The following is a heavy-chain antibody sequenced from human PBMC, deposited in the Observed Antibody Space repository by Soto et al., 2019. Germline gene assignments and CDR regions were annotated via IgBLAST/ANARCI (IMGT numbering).Heavy chain of an antibody. V-gene: IGHV3-30*18. CDR1: GFTFSSYG. Sequence: QVQLVESGGGVVQPGRSLRLSCAASGFTFSSYGMHWVRQAPGKGLEWVAVISYDGSNKYYADSVKGRFTISRDNSKNPLYMQVNSLKAKQTAVDYCAKRDCGVYSSTYSNLWGRGTLVTVSS. J-gene: IGHJ2*01. D-gene: IGHD2-21*01. CDR2: ISYDGSNK. CDR3: AKRDCGVYSSTYSNL.